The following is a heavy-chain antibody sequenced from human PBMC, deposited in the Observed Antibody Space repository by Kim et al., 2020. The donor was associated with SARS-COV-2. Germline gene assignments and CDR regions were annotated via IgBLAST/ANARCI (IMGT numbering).Heavy chain of an antibody. D-gene: IGHD5-12*01. J-gene: IGHJ4*02. V-gene: IGHV1-24*01. Sequence: ASVKVSCKVSGYTLTELSMHWVRQAPGKGLEWMGGFDPEDGETIYAQKFQGRVTMTEDTSTDTAYMELSSLRSEDTAVYYCATLYSGYAYFDYWGQGTLVTVSS. CDR3: ATLYSGYAYFDY. CDR2: FDPEDGET. CDR1: GYTLTELS.